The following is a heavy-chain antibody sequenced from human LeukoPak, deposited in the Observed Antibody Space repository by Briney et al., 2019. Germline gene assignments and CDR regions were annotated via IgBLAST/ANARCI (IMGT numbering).Heavy chain of an antibody. CDR1: GYNFISYY. V-gene: IGHV1-46*01. CDR3: AREDVVLVDAVRYYYYGMDV. CDR2: INPSGGST. Sequence: ASVKVSCKASGYNFISYYMHWVRQAPGQGLEWMGLINPSGGSTSYAQKFQDRVTMTRDTSTSTVYMELSSLKSEDTAVYYCAREDVVLVDAVRYYYYGMDVWGQGTTVTVSS. J-gene: IGHJ6*02. D-gene: IGHD2-8*01.